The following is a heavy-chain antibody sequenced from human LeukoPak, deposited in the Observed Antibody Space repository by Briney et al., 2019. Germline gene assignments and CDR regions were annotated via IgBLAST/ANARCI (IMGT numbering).Heavy chain of an antibody. D-gene: IGHD6-13*01. J-gene: IGHJ5*02. V-gene: IGHV1-18*01. CDR3: ARDFGIAAAGIRWFDP. CDR1: GYTFTSYG. Sequence: GASVKVSCKASGYTFTSYGISWVRQAPGQGLEWMGWISAYNGNTNYAQKLQGRVTMTTDTSTSTAYMELRSLRSDDTAVYYCARDFGIAAAGIRWFDPWGQGTLVTVSS. CDR2: ISAYNGNT.